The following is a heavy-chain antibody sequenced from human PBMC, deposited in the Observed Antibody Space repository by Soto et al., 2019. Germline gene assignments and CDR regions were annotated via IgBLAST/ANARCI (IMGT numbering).Heavy chain of an antibody. D-gene: IGHD6-13*01. CDR2: IYYSGST. CDR3: ARQMEVGSSWSYYYYYGMDV. CDR1: GGSISSYY. Sequence: PSETLSLTCTVSGGSISSYYWSWIRQPPGKGLERIGYIYYSGSTNYNPSLKSRVTISVDTSKNQFSLKLSSVTAADTAVYYCARQMEVGSSWSYYYYYGMDVWGQGTTVIVSS. V-gene: IGHV4-59*08. J-gene: IGHJ6*02.